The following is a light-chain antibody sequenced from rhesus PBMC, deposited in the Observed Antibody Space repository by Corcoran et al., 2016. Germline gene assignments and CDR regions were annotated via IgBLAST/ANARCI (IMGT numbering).Light chain of an antibody. Sequence: DIQMTQSPSSLSASVGDKVTITCRASQGIDSWLAWYQQKPGKARKLLIYAASNLQIGVPSRLSGSGTWTDDTLTISSLQTKDFETYYCQQGYNTPWTFGQGTKGEIK. CDR2: AAS. CDR3: QQGYNTPWT. CDR1: QGIDSW. J-gene: IGKJ1*01. V-gene: IGKV1-18*01.